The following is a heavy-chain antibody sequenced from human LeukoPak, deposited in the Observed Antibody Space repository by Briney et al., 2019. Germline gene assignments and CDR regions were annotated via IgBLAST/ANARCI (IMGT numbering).Heavy chain of an antibody. D-gene: IGHD6-13*01. J-gene: IGHJ1*01. Sequence: SETLSLTCTVSGGSISSYYWSWIRQPPGKGLEWIGYIYYSGSTNCNPSLKSRVTISVDTSKNQFSLKLSSVTAADTAVYYCARVGIAAAGPQEWGQGTLVTVSS. CDR1: GGSISSYY. V-gene: IGHV4-59*01. CDR2: IYYSGST. CDR3: ARVGIAAAGPQE.